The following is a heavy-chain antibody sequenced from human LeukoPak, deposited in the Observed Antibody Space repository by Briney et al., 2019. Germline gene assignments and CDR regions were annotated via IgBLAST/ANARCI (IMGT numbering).Heavy chain of an antibody. V-gene: IGHV3-7*01. D-gene: IGHD1-26*01. CDR3: ASDKIVGASRFDY. CDR2: IKQDGSEK. CDR1: GFTFSSYW. J-gene: IGHJ4*02. Sequence: PGGSLRLSCAASGFTFSSYWMSWVRQAPGKGLEWVANIKQDGSEKYYVDSVKGRFTISGDNAKNSLYLQMNSLRAEDTAVYYCASDKIVGASRFDYWGQGTLVTVSS.